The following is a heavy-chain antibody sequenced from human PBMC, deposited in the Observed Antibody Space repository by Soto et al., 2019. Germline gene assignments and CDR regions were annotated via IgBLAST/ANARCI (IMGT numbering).Heavy chain of an antibody. Sequence: EVQLVESGGGLIQPGGSLRLSCAASGFSVSSNYMSWVRQAPGKGLDWVSVIYSGGSTYYADSVKGRFTISRDNSKNTLYLQMNSLRVEDTAVYYCASRTMVRGVVGYGMDVWGQGTTVTVSS. V-gene: IGHV3-53*01. CDR1: GFSVSSNY. CDR3: ASRTMVRGVVGYGMDV. J-gene: IGHJ6*02. D-gene: IGHD3-10*01. CDR2: IYSGGST.